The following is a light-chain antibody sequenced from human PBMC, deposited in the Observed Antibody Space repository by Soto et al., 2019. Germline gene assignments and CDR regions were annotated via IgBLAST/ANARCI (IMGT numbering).Light chain of an antibody. Sequence: EIVLTQSPATLSLSPGERATLSCRASQSVSSYLAWCQQKTGQAPRLLIYDASNRATGITARFSGSGSGTDFTLTISSLAPEDFAVYYGQQRSNWPFTFGGGTKVEIK. CDR3: QQRSNWPFT. J-gene: IGKJ4*01. V-gene: IGKV3-11*01. CDR1: QSVSSY. CDR2: DAS.